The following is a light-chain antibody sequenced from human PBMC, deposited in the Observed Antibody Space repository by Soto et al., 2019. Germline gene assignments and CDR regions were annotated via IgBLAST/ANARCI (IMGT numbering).Light chain of an antibody. CDR1: QSVGSA. J-gene: IGKJ4*01. Sequence: EIVMTQSPATLSVSPGETATLSCRASQSVGSAVAWYQLKPGQGPRLLIVGASIRATGVPGRFSGGGSGTEFTLTISSLQSEDFAVYYCQQSRNWPPLTFGGGTTVEIK. CDR2: GAS. CDR3: QQSRNWPPLT. V-gene: IGKV3-15*01.